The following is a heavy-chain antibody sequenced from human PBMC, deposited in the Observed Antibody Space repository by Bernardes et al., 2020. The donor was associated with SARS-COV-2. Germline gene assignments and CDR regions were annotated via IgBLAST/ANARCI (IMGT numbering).Heavy chain of an antibody. CDR1: GFTFSSYA. V-gene: IGHV3-23*01. Sequence: VGSLRLSCAASGFTFSSYAMSWVRQAPGKGLEWVSAISGSGGSTYYADSVKGRFTISRDNSKNTLYLQMNSLRAEDTAVYYCAKGEAVAANPDTLEYYYYYGMDVWGQGTTVTVSS. CDR3: AKGEAVAANPDTLEYYYYYGMDV. CDR2: ISGSGGST. D-gene: IGHD6-19*01. J-gene: IGHJ6*02.